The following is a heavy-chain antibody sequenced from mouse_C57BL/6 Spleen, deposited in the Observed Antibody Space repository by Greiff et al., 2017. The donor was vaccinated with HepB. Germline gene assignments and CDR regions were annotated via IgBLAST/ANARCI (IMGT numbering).Heavy chain of an antibody. CDR3: ARERNYYGSSQDWFAY. Sequence: QVHVKQPGAELVKPGASVKMSCKASGYTFTSYWITWVKQRPGQGLEWIGDIYPGSGSTNYNEKFKSKATLTVDTSSSTAYMQLSSLTSEDSAVYYCARERNYYGSSQDWFAYWGQGTLVTVSA. CDR2: IYPGSGST. V-gene: IGHV1-55*01. D-gene: IGHD1-1*01. J-gene: IGHJ3*01. CDR1: GYTFTSYW.